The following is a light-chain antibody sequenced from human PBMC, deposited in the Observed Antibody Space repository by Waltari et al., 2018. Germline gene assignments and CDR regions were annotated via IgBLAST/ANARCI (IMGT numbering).Light chain of an antibody. Sequence: DAVLTQSPLSLPVTLGQPASISCRSSQSLVLGDGHAYLNWFQQRPGQSPRRLIYKISNRDSGVPDRFSGSQSGTDFTLRISRVEAEDVAYYYCMQGSHWPYTFGQGTKLEIK. J-gene: IGKJ2*01. CDR1: QSLVLGDGHAY. CDR3: MQGSHWPYT. V-gene: IGKV2-30*02. CDR2: KIS.